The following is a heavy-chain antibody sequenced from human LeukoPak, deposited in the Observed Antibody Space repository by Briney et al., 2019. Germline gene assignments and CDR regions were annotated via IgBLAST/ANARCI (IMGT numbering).Heavy chain of an antibody. CDR3: ARDYWWNYDY. J-gene: IGHJ4*02. D-gene: IGHD1-7*01. V-gene: IGHV3-30-3*01. CDR2: ISKDGSDK. CDR1: GFTFSDYA. Sequence: GGSLRLSCAASGFTFSDYAMHWVRQAPGKGLEWVAVISKDGSDKYYPGSVRGRFTISRDNSKNTIYLQMDSLRAEDTAIYYCARDYWWNYDYWGQGTLVTVSS.